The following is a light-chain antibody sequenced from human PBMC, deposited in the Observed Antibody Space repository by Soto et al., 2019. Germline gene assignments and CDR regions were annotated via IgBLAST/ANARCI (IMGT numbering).Light chain of an antibody. Sequence: EIVLTQSPGTLSSSPGERATLSCRASQSISSSYLAWYQQKLGQAPRLLVYGASSRATGIPDRFSGSGSGTDFTLTISRLEPEDFAVYYCQQYGSSRFTFGPGTKVDIK. CDR1: QSISSSY. CDR3: QQYGSSRFT. J-gene: IGKJ3*01. V-gene: IGKV3-20*01. CDR2: GAS.